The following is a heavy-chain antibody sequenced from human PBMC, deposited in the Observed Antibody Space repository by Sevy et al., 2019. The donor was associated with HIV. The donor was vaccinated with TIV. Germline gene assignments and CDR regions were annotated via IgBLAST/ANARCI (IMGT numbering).Heavy chain of an antibody. J-gene: IGHJ4*02. CDR1: GFTFSTYA. CDR3: ANLEDYCFPLDF. D-gene: IGHD2-21*02. Sequence: GGSLRLSCAASGFTFSTYAMNWVRQAPGKGLEWVSSISNNGATTYYTDSVKDRFTISRDNSKNMVYLQMNSLRTEDTAVYYCANLEDYCFPLDFWGQGTLVTVSS. CDR2: ISNNGATT. V-gene: IGHV3-23*01.